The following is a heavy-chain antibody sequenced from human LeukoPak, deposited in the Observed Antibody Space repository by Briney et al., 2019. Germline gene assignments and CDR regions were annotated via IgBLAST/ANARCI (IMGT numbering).Heavy chain of an antibody. V-gene: IGHV3-74*01. Sequence: GGSLRLSCAASGLTFSAFWMQWVRPAPGKGVVWVSHINSDGSGTRYADSVKGRFTISRDNARNTLYLQMNSLRAEDTAVYYCARGRVFDTSGYSVDYWGQGTLVTVSS. D-gene: IGHD3-22*01. CDR1: GLTFSAFW. CDR2: INSDGSGT. J-gene: IGHJ4*02. CDR3: ARGRVFDTSGYSVDY.